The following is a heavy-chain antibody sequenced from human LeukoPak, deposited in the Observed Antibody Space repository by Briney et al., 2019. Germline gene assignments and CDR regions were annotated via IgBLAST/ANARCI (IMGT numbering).Heavy chain of an antibody. Sequence: PSETLSLTCAVYGVSFSGYYWSWIRQPPGKGLEWIGEINHSGSTNYNPSLKSRVTISVDTSKNQFSLKLSSVTAADTAVYYCARGGIAVAGTPNNDFDYWGQGTLVTVSS. D-gene: IGHD6-19*01. CDR1: GVSFSGYY. CDR3: ARGGIAVAGTPNNDFDY. J-gene: IGHJ4*02. V-gene: IGHV4-34*01. CDR2: INHSGST.